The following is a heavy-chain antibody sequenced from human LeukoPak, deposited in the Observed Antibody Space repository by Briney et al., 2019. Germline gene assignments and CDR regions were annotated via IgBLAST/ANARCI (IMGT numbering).Heavy chain of an antibody. CDR2: ISAYNGNT. J-gene: IGHJ3*02. V-gene: IGHV1-18*01. CDR3: ARDVEYSSGWYAPNAFDI. CDR1: GYTFTSYV. D-gene: IGHD6-19*01. Sequence: GASVKVSCKASGYTFTSYVITWVRQAPGQGLEWMGWISAYNGNTNHAQKLQGRVTMTTDTSTSTAYMELRSLRSDDTAVYYCARDVEYSSGWYAPNAFDIWGQGTMVTVSS.